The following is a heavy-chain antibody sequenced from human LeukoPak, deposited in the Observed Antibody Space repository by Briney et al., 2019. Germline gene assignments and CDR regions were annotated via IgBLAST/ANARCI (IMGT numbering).Heavy chain of an antibody. J-gene: IGHJ4*02. D-gene: IGHD5-24*01. Sequence: GGSLRLSCVVSGFPISTYTTTWVRQTPEKGLEWVSSITFSGGTTYYADSVRGRFTISRDDSENTLYLQMTSLRVEDTAVYYCARAQGTTNGLLDNWGQGVLVTVSS. V-gene: IGHV3-23*01. CDR1: GFPISTYT. CDR3: ARAQGTTNGLLDN. CDR2: ITFSGGTT.